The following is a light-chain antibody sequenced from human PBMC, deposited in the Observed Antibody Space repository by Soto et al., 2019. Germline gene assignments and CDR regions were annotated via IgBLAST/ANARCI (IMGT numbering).Light chain of an antibody. J-gene: IGKJ1*01. CDR1: QGISSY. CDR3: QKYNSAPWT. CDR2: ATS. Sequence: DIQMTQSPSSLSASVGDRVTITCRAIQGISSYLAWYQQKPGKVPKLLIYATSTLQSGVPSRFSGSGSGTDFTLTISSLQPEDVATYYCQKYNSAPWTFGQGTKVDIK. V-gene: IGKV1-27*01.